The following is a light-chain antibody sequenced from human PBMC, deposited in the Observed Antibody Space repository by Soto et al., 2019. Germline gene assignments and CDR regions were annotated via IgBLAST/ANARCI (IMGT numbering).Light chain of an antibody. CDR2: KAS. CDR1: QSISNW. J-gene: IGKJ1*01. V-gene: IGKV1-5*03. Sequence: DIQMTQSPSTLSASVGDRVTITCRASQSISNWLAWYQQKPGKAPKLLIYKASSLESGVPSRFSGSGSGTEFTLTISSLQPDDFATYFCQQYSRYRTFGQGTKVEIK. CDR3: QQYSRYRT.